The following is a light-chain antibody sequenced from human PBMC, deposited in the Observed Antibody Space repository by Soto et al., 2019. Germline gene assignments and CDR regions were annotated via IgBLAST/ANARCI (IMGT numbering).Light chain of an antibody. CDR3: QQYNTYWT. CDR2: KAS. Sequence: DIPMTHSPSTLSASVGDRVTITCRASQVINSWLAWYQHKPGKAPNLLIYKASILESGVPSRFSGSGSGTEFTLTISSLQPDDFGTYYCQQYNTYWTFGQGTKVEI. CDR1: QVINSW. V-gene: IGKV1-5*03. J-gene: IGKJ1*01.